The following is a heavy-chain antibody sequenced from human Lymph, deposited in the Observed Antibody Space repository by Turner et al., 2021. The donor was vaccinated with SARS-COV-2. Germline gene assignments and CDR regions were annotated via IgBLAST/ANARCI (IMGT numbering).Heavy chain of an antibody. J-gene: IGHJ6*02. CDR3: ARDLSPIRVVEVPAARSRYYYGMDV. D-gene: IGHD2-2*01. CDR2: IIPIFGTA. Sequence: QMQLVQSGAEVKKPGSSVKVSCKASGGIFNSYAISWVRQAPGQGLEWMGGIIPIFGTANYAQKFQGRVTISADESTSTAYMELSSLRSEDTAVYYCARDLSPIRVVEVPAARSRYYYGMDVWGQGTTVTVSS. V-gene: IGHV1-69*01. CDR1: GGIFNSYA.